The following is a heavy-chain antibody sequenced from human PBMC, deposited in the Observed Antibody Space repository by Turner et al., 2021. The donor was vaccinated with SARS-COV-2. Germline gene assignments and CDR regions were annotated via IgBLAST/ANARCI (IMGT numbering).Heavy chain of an antibody. V-gene: IGHV4-59*05. J-gene: IGHJ3*02. D-gene: IGHD1-26*01. CDR1: GFTFSSYE. CDR3: ARQSEWELLGVLDAFDI. CDR2: IYYSGST. Sequence: VQLVESGGGLVQPGGSLRLSCAASGFTFSSYEMNWVRQAPGKGLEWIGSIYYSGSTYYNASLKSRVTISGDTSKNQFSLKLSSVTAADTAVYYCARQSEWELLGVLDAFDIWGQGSMVTVSS.